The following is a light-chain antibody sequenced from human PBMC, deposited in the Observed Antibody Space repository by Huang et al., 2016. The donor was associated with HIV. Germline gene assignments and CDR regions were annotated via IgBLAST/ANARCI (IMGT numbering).Light chain of an antibody. J-gene: IGKJ1*01. CDR3: QQYNTSPRT. CDR2: GSS. CDR1: QIVFKN. Sequence: ENLMTQSPSTLSVSPGESATLSCRASQIVFKNLAWYQQQPGKAPKLLIYGSSTRAAGIPARFSGSGSGTDFTLTISSLQSEDFAVYYCQQYNTSPRTFGQGTKVEV. V-gene: IGKV3-15*01.